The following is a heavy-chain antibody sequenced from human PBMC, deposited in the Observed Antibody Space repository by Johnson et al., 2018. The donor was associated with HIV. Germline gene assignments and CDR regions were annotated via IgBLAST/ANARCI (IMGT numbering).Heavy chain of an antibody. J-gene: IGHJ3*02. V-gene: IGHV3-7*01. CDR3: AKDRYGGAFDI. CDR2: IKQDGSEK. D-gene: IGHD5-18*01. CDR1: GFTFSSYW. Sequence: VQLMESGGGLVQPGGSLRLSCAASGFTFSSYWMSWVRQAPGKGLEWVANIKQDGSEKYYVDSVKGRFTISRDNAKNSLHLQMNSLRAEDTAVYYCAKDRYGGAFDIWGQGTMVTGSS.